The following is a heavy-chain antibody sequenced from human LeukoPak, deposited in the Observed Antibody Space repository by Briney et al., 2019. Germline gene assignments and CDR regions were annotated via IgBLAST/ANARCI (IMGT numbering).Heavy chain of an antibody. J-gene: IGHJ4*02. CDR1: GYTFSSYG. CDR2: ISAYNGNT. Sequence: ASVKVSCKASGYTFSSYGISWVRQAPGQGLEWMGWISAYNGNTNYAQKLQGRVTMTTDTSTSTAYMELRSLRSDDTAVYYCARDSRGYSAYDYDYWGRGTLVTVSS. V-gene: IGHV1-18*01. CDR3: ARDSRGYSAYDYDY. D-gene: IGHD5-12*01.